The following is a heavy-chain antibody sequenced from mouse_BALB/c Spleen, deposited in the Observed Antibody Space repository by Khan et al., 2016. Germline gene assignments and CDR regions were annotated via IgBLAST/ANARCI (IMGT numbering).Heavy chain of an antibody. CDR1: GFDFSRYW. V-gene: IGHV4-1*02. CDR2: INPDSSTI. Sequence: EVKLLESGGGLVQPGGSLKLSCAASGFDFSRYWMSWVRQAPGKGLEWIGEINPDSSTINYTPSLKDKFIISRDNANNTLYLQMSKVRSEDTALYYCASAGYYGYLAYWGQGTLVTVSA. D-gene: IGHD1-1*01. CDR3: ASAGYYGYLAY. J-gene: IGHJ3*01.